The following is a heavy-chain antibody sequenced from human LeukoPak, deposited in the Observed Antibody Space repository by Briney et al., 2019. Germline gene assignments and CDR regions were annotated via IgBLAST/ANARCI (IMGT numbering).Heavy chain of an antibody. CDR2: IDRRGNTK. D-gene: IGHD5-18*01. Sequence: GGSLRLSCAASGFAFSDSYTSWIRPAPGQGLEWISYIDRRGNTKYYADSVKGRLAISRDNAKNSLLLQVNSLRAEDTAVYYCAREFSYGTDWGQGTLVIVSS. CDR1: GFAFSDSY. V-gene: IGHV3-11*01. CDR3: AREFSYGTD. J-gene: IGHJ4*02.